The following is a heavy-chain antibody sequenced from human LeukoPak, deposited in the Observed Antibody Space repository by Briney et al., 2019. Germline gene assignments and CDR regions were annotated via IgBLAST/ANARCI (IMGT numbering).Heavy chain of an antibody. CDR1: GFTFSSYW. J-gene: IGHJ6*03. Sequence: GGSLRLSCAASGFTFSSYWMSWVRQVPGKGLEWVANIKKDGSEKKNVDSVKGRFTISRDNAKNSLYLQMNSLRAEDTAVYYCARRTILLNYMDVWGKGTTVTVSS. V-gene: IGHV3-7*01. CDR2: IKKDGSEK. CDR3: ARRTILLNYMDV. D-gene: IGHD2-2*01.